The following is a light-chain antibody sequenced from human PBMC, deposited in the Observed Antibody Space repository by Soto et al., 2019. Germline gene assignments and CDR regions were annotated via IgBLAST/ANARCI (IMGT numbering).Light chain of an antibody. J-gene: IGLJ2*01. V-gene: IGLV3-21*04. Sequence: SYELAQPPSVSVAPGKTARITCGGDNIGSKTVHWYQQEPGQAPVLVIYYNSGRPSGIPERFSGSNSGNTATLTISRVEAGDEADYYCQVWDSSSDLVVFGGGTKVTVL. CDR2: YNS. CDR3: QVWDSSSDLVV. CDR1: NIGSKT.